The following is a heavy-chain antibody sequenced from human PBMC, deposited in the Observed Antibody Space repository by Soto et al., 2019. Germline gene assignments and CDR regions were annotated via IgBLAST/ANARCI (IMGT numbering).Heavy chain of an antibody. CDR1: GGTFSSYA. V-gene: IGHV1-69*13. Sequence: SVKVSCKASGGTFSSYAISWVRQAPGQGLEWMGGIIPIFGTANYSQKFQGRVTITADESTSTAYMELSSLRSEDTAVYYCAREACSGGSCYTHYYGMDVWGQGTTVTVSS. D-gene: IGHD2-15*01. CDR2: IIPIFGTA. J-gene: IGHJ6*02. CDR3: AREACSGGSCYTHYYGMDV.